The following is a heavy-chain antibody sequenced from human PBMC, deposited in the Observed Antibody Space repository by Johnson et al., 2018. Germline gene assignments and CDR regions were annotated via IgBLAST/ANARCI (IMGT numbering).Heavy chain of an antibody. J-gene: IGHJ3*01. Sequence: QVQLVQSGGGLVQPGGSLRLSCAASGFTFSSYGVYWVRQAPGKGLEWVAVISYDGSNKYYADSVKGRFTISRDNSKNTLYLQMNSLRAEDTAVYYCAKDLGWRNCFDVWGQGTMVTVSS. CDR1: GFTFSSYG. V-gene: IGHV3-30*18. CDR3: AKDLGWRNCFDV. CDR2: ISYDGSNK.